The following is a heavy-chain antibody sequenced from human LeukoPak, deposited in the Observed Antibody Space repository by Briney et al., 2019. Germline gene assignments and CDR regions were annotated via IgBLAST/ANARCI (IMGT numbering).Heavy chain of an antibody. Sequence: PSETLSLTCTVSGGSISSYYWGWLRQPPGKGLEWIGNIFYSGSTYYSPSLKSRVTISLDTSRNQFSLKLTSVTAADTAVYYCAKSNGYGLVDIWGQGTMVTVSS. CDR1: GGSISSYY. J-gene: IGHJ3*02. CDR3: AKSNGYGLVDI. CDR2: IFYSGST. V-gene: IGHV4-39*07. D-gene: IGHD3-10*01.